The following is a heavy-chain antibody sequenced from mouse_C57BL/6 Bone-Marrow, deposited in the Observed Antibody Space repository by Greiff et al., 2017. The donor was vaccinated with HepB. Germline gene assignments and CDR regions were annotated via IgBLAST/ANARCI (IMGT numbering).Heavy chain of an antibody. CDR1: GFNIKDYY. D-gene: IGHD2-1*01. Sequence: EVQLQQSGAELVRPGASVKLSCTASGFNIKDYYMHWVKQRPEQGLEWIGRIDPEDGDTEYAPKFQGKATMTADASSNTAYLQLSSLTSEDTAVYYCTTVYGNYSAWFAYWGQGTLVTVSA. CDR2: IDPEDGDT. J-gene: IGHJ3*01. CDR3: TTVYGNYSAWFAY. V-gene: IGHV14-1*01.